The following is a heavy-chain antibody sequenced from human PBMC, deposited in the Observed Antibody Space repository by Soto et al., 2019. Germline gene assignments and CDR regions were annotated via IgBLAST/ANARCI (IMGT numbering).Heavy chain of an antibody. V-gene: IGHV1-8*01. J-gene: IGHJ4*02. CDR3: ARDIAAAGKSGTDY. CDR1: GYTFTSYD. D-gene: IGHD6-13*01. Sequence: QVQLVQSGAEVKKPGASVKVSCKASGYTFTSYDINWVRQATGQGLEWMGWMNPNSGNTGYAQKFQGRVTMTRNTSISTAYMELSSLRSEDTAVYYCARDIAAAGKSGTDYWGQGTLVTVSS. CDR2: MNPNSGNT.